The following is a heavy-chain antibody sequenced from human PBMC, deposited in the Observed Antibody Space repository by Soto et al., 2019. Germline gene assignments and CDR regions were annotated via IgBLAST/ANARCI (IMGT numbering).Heavy chain of an antibody. CDR3: ARVSSPKTAEAGDWYFDL. CDR1: GDTFRGSA. CDR2: IIPIFGRS. D-gene: IGHD6-19*01. J-gene: IGHJ2*01. V-gene: IGHV1-69*06. Sequence: QVQLVQSGAEVKKPGSSVKVSCKTSGDTFRGSAISWVRQAPGQGLEWMGGIIPIFGRSTYAQKFQVRLKITADTSTTTAYMELSSLTSEDTALYYCARVSSPKTAEAGDWYFDLWGRGTLVTVSS.